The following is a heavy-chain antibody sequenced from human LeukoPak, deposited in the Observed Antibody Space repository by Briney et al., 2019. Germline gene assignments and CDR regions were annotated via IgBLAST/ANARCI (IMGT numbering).Heavy chain of an antibody. CDR3: ATRIAVAEPFDY. J-gene: IGHJ4*02. Sequence: SETLSLTCTVSGGSISSYYWSWIRQPPGKGLEWIGYIYYSGSTYYNPSLKSRVTISVDTSKNQFSLKLGSVTAADTAVYYCATRIAVAEPFDYWGQGTLVTVSS. CDR2: IYYSGST. CDR1: GGSISSYY. V-gene: IGHV4-59*12. D-gene: IGHD6-19*01.